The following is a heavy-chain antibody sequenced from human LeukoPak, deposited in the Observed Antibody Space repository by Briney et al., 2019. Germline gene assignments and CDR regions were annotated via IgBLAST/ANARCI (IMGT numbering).Heavy chain of an antibody. CDR3: ASFLSSSYVGVTSSGWFLQH. V-gene: IGHV3-23*01. D-gene: IGHD6-19*01. CDR2: ISYSGDDT. Sequence: PGGSLRLSCAASGFTFSNYAMSWVRQAPGKGLEWVSSISYSGDDTYYADSVKGRFTISRDNAKNSLYLQMNSLRAEDTAVYYCASFLSSSYVGVTSSGWFLQHWGQGTLVTVSS. CDR1: GFTFSNYA. J-gene: IGHJ1*01.